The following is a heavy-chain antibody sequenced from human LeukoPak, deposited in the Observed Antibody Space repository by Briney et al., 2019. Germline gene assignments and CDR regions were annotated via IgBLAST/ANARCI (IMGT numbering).Heavy chain of an antibody. CDR3: ARFIVVVPAAKGPDAFDI. V-gene: IGHV4-59*01. CDR1: GGSISSYY. Sequence: SETLPLTCTVSGGSISSYYWSWIRQPPGKGLEWIGYIYYSGSTNYNPSLKSRVTISVDTSKNQFSLKLSSVTAADTAVYYCARFIVVVPAAKGPDAFDIWGQGTMVTVSS. CDR2: IYYSGST. D-gene: IGHD2-2*01. J-gene: IGHJ3*02.